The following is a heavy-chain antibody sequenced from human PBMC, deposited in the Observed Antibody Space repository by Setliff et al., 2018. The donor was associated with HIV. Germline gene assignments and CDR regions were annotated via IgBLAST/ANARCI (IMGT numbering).Heavy chain of an antibody. D-gene: IGHD2-2*01. CDR1: GFTFSSYW. Sequence: GGSLRLSCAASGFTFSSYWMSWVRQAPGKGLEWVANIKQDGSEKYYVDSVKGRFTISRDNAKNSLYMQMNSLRAEDTAVYYCASHFGYCSSTSCEGYWGQGALVTVSS. V-gene: IGHV3-7*05. J-gene: IGHJ4*02. CDR2: IKQDGSEK. CDR3: ASHFGYCSSTSCEGY.